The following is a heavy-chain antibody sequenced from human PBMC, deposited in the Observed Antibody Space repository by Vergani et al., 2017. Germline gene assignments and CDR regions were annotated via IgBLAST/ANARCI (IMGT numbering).Heavy chain of an antibody. Sequence: EVQLVESGGGLVQPGGSLRLSCAASGFTFSSYNMNWVRQAPGKGLEWVSYLSYTSTTIYYADSVKGRFTISRDNAKNSLYLQMNSLRAEDTAMYYCARAVVIKGDAFDIWGQGTMVTVSS. CDR1: GFTFSSYN. V-gene: IGHV3-48*01. J-gene: IGHJ3*02. D-gene: IGHD3-22*01. CDR3: ARAVVIKGDAFDI. CDR2: LSYTSTTI.